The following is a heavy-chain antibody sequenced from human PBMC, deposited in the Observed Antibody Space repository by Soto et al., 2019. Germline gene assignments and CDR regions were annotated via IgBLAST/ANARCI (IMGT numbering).Heavy chain of an antibody. CDR1: GFTFSSYA. V-gene: IGHV3-30-3*01. J-gene: IGHJ4*02. Sequence: PGGSLRLSCAASGFTFSSYAMHWVRQAPGKGLEWVAVISYDGSNKYYADSVKGRFTISRDNSKNTLYLQMNSLRAEDTAVYYCARDLGPLAVAGTTPYYWGQGTLVTVSS. D-gene: IGHD6-19*01. CDR3: ARDLGPLAVAGTTPYY. CDR2: ISYDGSNK.